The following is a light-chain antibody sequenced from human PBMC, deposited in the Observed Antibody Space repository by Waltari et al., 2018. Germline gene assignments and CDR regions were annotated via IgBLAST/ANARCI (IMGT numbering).Light chain of an antibody. CDR1: STNIGRDN. J-gene: IGLJ1*01. CDR3: AAWDNSLNGYL. V-gene: IGLV1-47*01. Sequence: QSVLTQPPSASGTPGQRVTMSCSGSSTNIGRDNVYWYQQLPGTTPNLLIYNNNQRPSGVPDRFSGSKSGTSASLAISGLRSDDEADYYCAAWDNSLNGYLFGTGTKVTVL. CDR2: NNN.